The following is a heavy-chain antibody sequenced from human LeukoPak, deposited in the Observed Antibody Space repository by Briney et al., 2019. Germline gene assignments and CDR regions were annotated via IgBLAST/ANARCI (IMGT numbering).Heavy chain of an antibody. V-gene: IGHV4-39*01. CDR2: IYYSGST. Sequence: PSETLSLTCTVSGGSISSSSYYWGWIRQPPGKGLEWIGSIYYSGSTYYNPSLKSRVTISVDTSKNQFSLKLSSVTAADTAVYSCARHGIHYDFWSVTAKGYFDYWGQGTLVTVSS. J-gene: IGHJ4*02. CDR1: GGSISSSSYY. CDR3: ARHGIHYDFWSVTAKGYFDY. D-gene: IGHD3-3*01.